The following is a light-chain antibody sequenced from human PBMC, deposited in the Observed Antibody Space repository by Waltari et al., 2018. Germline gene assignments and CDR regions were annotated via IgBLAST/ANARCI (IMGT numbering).Light chain of an antibody. Sequence: QSVLTQPPSASGTPGQRLIIPCSGSRSNIGSHSVTWYQQLPGTAPKLLIYINNQRPSGVPDRFSGSVSATSASLAISGLQFEDEADYYCSTWDDNLKGVFGGGTKLTVL. V-gene: IGLV1-44*01. CDR3: STWDDNLKGV. CDR1: RSNIGSHS. J-gene: IGLJ2*01. CDR2: INN.